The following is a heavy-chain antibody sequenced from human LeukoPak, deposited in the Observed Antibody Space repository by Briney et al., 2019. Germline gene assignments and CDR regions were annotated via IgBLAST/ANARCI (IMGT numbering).Heavy chain of an antibody. Sequence: PSETLSLTCTVSGGSISSGSYYWSWIRQPAGKGLEWIGRIYTSGSTNYNPSLKSRVTISVDTSKNQFSLKLSSVTAADTAVYYCARASGFWLITPYDIWGQGTMVTVSS. D-gene: IGHD3-16*01. J-gene: IGHJ3*02. CDR1: GGSISSGSYY. CDR2: IYTSGST. CDR3: ARASGFWLITPYDI. V-gene: IGHV4-61*02.